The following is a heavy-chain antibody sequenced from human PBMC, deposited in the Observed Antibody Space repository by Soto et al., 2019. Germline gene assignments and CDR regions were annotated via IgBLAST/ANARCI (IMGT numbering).Heavy chain of an antibody. V-gene: IGHV3-53*01. CDR3: ARDRGIVATASRYYYGMDV. CDR1: GFTVSSNY. CDR2: IYSGGST. D-gene: IGHD5-12*01. Sequence: PGGSLRLSCAASGFTVSSNYMSWVRQAPGKGLEWVSVIYSGGSTYYADSVKGRFTISRDNSKNTLYLQMNSLRAEDTAVYYCARDRGIVATASRYYYGMDVWGQGTTVTVSS. J-gene: IGHJ6*02.